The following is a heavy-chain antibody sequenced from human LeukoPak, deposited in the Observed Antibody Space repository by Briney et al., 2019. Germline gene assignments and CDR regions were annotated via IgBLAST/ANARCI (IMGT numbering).Heavy chain of an antibody. CDR2: ISSSGNNI. CDR1: GFTVSSNY. CDR3: ARGSGDLAMDV. V-gene: IGHV3-11*04. Sequence: GGSLRLSCAASGFTVSSNYMTWVRQAPGKGLEWVSYISSSGNNIYYADSVKGRFTISRDNAKNSLYLQMNSLGAEDTAVYYCARGSGDLAMDVWGKGTTVTVSS. D-gene: IGHD3-10*01. J-gene: IGHJ6*03.